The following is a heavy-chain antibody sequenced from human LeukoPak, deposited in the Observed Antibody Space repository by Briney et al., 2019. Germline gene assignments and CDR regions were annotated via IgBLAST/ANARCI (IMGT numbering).Heavy chain of an antibody. CDR2: INTSGST. D-gene: IGHD1-1*01. CDR3: ARGNWNDEGVDY. Sequence: PSETLSLTCTVSGGSITNYYWSWIRRPAGKGLEWIGRINTSGSTNYNPSLKSRVTMSVDMSRNQFSLDLSSLTAADTAVYYCARGNWNDEGVDYWGQGTLVTVSS. J-gene: IGHJ4*02. V-gene: IGHV4-4*07. CDR1: GGSITNYY.